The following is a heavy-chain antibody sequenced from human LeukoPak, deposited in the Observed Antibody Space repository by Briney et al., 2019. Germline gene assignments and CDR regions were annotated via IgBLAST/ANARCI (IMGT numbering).Heavy chain of an antibody. V-gene: IGHV3-48*04. CDR1: GFTFSSYS. D-gene: IGHD1-26*01. J-gene: IGHJ4*02. CDR3: AREQDNGSYLPQ. Sequence: GGSLRLSCAASGFTFSSYSMNWVRQAPGKGLEWVSYIKSSGRTTYHADSVRGRFTVSRDNAKNSLYLQMNSLRAEDTAVYYCAREQDNGSYLPQWGQGTLVTVSS. CDR2: IKSSGRTT.